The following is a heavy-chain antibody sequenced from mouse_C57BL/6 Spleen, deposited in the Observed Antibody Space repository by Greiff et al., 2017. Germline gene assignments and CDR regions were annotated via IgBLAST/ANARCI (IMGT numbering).Heavy chain of an antibody. Sequence: VQLQQPGAELVKPGASVKVSCKASGYTFTSYWMHWVKQRPGQGLEWIGRIHPSDSDTTYNQKFKGKATLTVDKSSSTAYMQLSIRTSDDSAVYYCAIWSYYGSSFYAMDYWGQGTSVTVSS. CDR2: IHPSDSDT. CDR3: AIWSYYGSSFYAMDY. CDR1: GYTFTSYW. D-gene: IGHD1-1*01. V-gene: IGHV1-74*01. J-gene: IGHJ4*01.